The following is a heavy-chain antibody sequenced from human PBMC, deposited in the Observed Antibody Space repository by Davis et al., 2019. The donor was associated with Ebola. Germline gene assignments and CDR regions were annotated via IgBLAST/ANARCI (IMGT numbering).Heavy chain of an antibody. J-gene: IGHJ4*02. CDR2: INHSGST. Sequence: SETLSLTCTVSGGSVSSDNYYWSWIRQPPGKGLEWIGEINHSGSTNYNPSLKSRVTISVDTSKNQFSLKLSSVTAADTAVYYCARAGYSGYDLHYWGQGTLVTVSS. CDR1: GGSVSSDNYY. D-gene: IGHD5-12*01. V-gene: IGHV4-39*07. CDR3: ARAGYSGYDLHY.